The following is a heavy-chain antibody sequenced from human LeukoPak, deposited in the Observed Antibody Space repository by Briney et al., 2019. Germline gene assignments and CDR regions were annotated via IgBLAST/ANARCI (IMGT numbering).Heavy chain of an antibody. D-gene: IGHD2-2*01. V-gene: IGHV4-4*07. CDR3: AREDYQLVSGDFYYYMNV. J-gene: IGHJ6*03. CDR2: MYTSGTT. CDR1: GGSISSYY. Sequence: SETLSLTCTVSGGSISSYYWSWIRQPPGKGLEWIGRMYTSGTTYYNPSLKSRVSMSLDTSKDQFSLKVSSVTAADTAIYYCAREDYQLVSGDFYYYMNVWGKGTTVTVSS.